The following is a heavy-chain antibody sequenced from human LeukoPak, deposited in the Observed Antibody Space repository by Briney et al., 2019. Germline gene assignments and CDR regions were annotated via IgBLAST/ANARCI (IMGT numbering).Heavy chain of an antibody. J-gene: IGHJ3*02. Sequence: GGSLRLSCAASGFTFSSYEMNWVRQAPGKGLEWVSYISSSGSTIYYADSVKGRFTISRDNAKNSLYLQMNSLRAEDTAVYWCARGTFRDDALDIWGQGTVVTVSS. V-gene: IGHV3-48*03. CDR1: GFTFSSYE. CDR2: ISSSGSTI. CDR3: ARGTFRDDALDI. D-gene: IGHD1/OR15-1a*01.